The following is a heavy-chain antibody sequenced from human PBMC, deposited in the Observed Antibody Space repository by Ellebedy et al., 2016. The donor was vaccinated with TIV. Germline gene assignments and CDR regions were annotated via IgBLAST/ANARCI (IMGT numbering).Heavy chain of an antibody. CDR2: ISSSSSYI. CDR3: LLGYCSSTSCLFDY. Sequence: GGSLRLSXAASGFTFSSYSMNWVRQAPGKGLEWVSSISSSSSYICYADSVKGRFTISRDNAKNSLYLQMNSLRAEDTAVYYCLLGYCSSTSCLFDYWGQGTLVTVSS. D-gene: IGHD2-2*01. V-gene: IGHV3-21*01. J-gene: IGHJ4*02. CDR1: GFTFSSYS.